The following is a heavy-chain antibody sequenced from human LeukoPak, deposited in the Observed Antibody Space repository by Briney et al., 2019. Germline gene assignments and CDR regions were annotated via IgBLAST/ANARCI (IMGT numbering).Heavy chain of an antibody. CDR2: IFYSGST. CDR1: GGSINSYY. V-gene: IGHV4-59*01. J-gene: IGHJ3*02. Sequence: SETLSLTCTVSGGSINSYYWSWIRQPPGKGLEWIGYIFYSGSTNYNPSPKSRVTISVDTSKNQFSLNLRSVTAADTAVYYCARARYYYEIWGQGTMVTVSS. D-gene: IGHD3-10*01. CDR3: ARARYYYEI.